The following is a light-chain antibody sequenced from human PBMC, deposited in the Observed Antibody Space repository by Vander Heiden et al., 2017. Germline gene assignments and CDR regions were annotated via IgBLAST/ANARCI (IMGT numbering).Light chain of an antibody. CDR2: ASS. CDR1: QGIRND. V-gene: IGKV1-6*01. J-gene: IGKJ3*01. Sequence: MQMNQSPSSLSASVGDRVTITCRASQGIRNDLGWYQQKPGKAPKLLIYASSSLQSGVPSRFSGSGSGTDFTLTISSLQPEDFATYYCLQDYNYPLTFGPGTKVDIK. CDR3: LQDYNYPLT.